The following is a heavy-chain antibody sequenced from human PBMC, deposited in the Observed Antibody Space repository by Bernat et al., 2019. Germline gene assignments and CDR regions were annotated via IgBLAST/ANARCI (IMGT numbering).Heavy chain of an antibody. D-gene: IGHD6-19*01. J-gene: IGHJ4*02. CDR1: GFTFSSYA. V-gene: IGHV3-30-3*01. CDR2: ISYDGSNK. Sequence: QVQLVESGGGVVQPGRSLRLSCAASGFTFSSYAMHWVRQAPGKGLEWVAVISYDGSNKYYADSVKGQFTISRDNSKNTLYLQMNSLRAEDTAVYYCARAYSSGWHDYWGQGTLVTVSS. CDR3: ARAYSSGWHDY.